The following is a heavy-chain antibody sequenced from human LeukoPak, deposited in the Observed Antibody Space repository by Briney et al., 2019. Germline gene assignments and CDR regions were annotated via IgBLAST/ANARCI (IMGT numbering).Heavy chain of an antibody. V-gene: IGHV3-30*14. CDR3: ARARGYAIDY. D-gene: IGHD5-12*01. CDR2: ISYDGSNK. CDR1: GFTFSSYA. Sequence: GGSLRLSCAASGFTFSSYAMHWVRQAPGKGLEWVAVISYDGSNKYYADSVKGRFTISRDNSKNALYLQMNSLRAEDTAVYYCARARGYAIDYWGQGILVTVSS. J-gene: IGHJ4*02.